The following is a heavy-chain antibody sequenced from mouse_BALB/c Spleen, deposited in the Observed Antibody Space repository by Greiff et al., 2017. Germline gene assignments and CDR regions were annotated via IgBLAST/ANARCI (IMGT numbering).Heavy chain of an antibody. CDR2: IYPGDGDT. J-gene: IGHJ2*01. V-gene: IGHV1-82*01. D-gene: IGHD6-1*01. CDR1: GYAFSSSW. Sequence: QVQLQQSGPELVKPGASVKISCKASGYAFSSSWMNWVNQRPGQGLEWIGRIYPGDGDTNYNGKFKGKATLTADKSSSTAYMQLSSLTSVDSAVYFCAATGVLYYFDYWGQGTTLTVSS. CDR3: AATGVLYYFDY.